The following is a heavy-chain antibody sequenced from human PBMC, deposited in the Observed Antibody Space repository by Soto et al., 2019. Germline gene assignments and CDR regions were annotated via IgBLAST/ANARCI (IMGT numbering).Heavy chain of an antibody. CDR1: GFTFSDYY. J-gene: IGHJ4*02. Sequence: PGGSLRLSCAASGFTFSDYYMSWIRQAPGKGLGWFLYIISSGSTIYYAVSVKGRFTISRDNAKNSLYLQMNSLRAEDTAVYYCARDGTYYDILTGEKPYYFDYWGQGTLVTVSS. CDR3: ARDGTYYDILTGEKPYYFDY. CDR2: IISSGSTI. V-gene: IGHV3-11*01. D-gene: IGHD3-9*01.